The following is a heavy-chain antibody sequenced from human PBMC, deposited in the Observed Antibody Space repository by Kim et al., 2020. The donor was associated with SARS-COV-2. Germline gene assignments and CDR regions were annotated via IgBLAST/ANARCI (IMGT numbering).Heavy chain of an antibody. CDR3: ARGLRIPADPYKTTADSRLRYYFDY. CDR2: INHSGST. D-gene: IGHD4-17*01. J-gene: IGHJ4*02. CDR1: GGSFSGYY. V-gene: IGHV4-34*01. Sequence: SETLSLTCAVYGGSFSGYYWSWIRQPPGKGLEWIGEINHSGSTNYNPSLKSRVTISVDTSKNQFSLKLSSVTAADTAVYYCARGLRIPADPYKTTADSRLRYYFDYWGQGTLVTVSS.